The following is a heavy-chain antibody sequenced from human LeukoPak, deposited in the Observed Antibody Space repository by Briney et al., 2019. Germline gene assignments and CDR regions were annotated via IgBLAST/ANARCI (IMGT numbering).Heavy chain of an antibody. D-gene: IGHD3-22*01. V-gene: IGHV4-61*01. CDR3: ARGTMMVGP. Sequence: SETLSLTCTVSGGSVSSGSYYWSWIRQPPGKGLEWIGYINYSGTTNYNPSLKSRVSISVDTSKNQFSLKLSSVTAADTAAYYCARGTMMVGPWGQGTQVTVSS. J-gene: IGHJ5*02. CDR1: GGSVSSGSYY. CDR2: INYSGTT.